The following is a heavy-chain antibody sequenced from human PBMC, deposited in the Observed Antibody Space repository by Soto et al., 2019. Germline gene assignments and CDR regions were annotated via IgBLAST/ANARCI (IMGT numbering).Heavy chain of an antibody. CDR3: AREAASDPSFYYHYMDV. Sequence: QEQLVQSGAEVKKPGAPVKVSCKASGYTFSNYNINWVRQASGQGLEWMGWMNPDSGNTGCAEKFQGRVTMTRNSSISTAYMELSGLRSEDTAVYYCAREAASDPSFYYHYMDVWGKGTTVNVSS. CDR1: GYTFSNYN. J-gene: IGHJ6*03. D-gene: IGHD3-10*01. V-gene: IGHV1-8*01. CDR2: MNPDSGNT.